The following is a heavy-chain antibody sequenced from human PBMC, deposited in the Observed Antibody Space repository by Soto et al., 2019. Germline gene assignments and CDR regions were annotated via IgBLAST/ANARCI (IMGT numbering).Heavy chain of an antibody. D-gene: IGHD3-16*01. V-gene: IGHV3-30*18. Sequence: QVQLVESGGGVVQPGRSLRLSCAASGFTFSSYGMHWVRQAPGKGLEWVAVISYDGSNKYYADSVKGRFTISRDNSKNTLYLQMNSLRAEDTAVYYCAKDGLTFPTWGQGTLVTVSS. CDR2: ISYDGSNK. J-gene: IGHJ5*02. CDR1: GFTFSSYG. CDR3: AKDGLTFPT.